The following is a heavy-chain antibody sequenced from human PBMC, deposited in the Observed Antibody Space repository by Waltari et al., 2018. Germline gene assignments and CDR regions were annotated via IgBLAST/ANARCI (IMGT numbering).Heavy chain of an antibody. D-gene: IGHD3-22*01. Sequence: QLELQESGPGLVKPSETLSLTCSVSGGSIRRSGSYWVGIRQPPGKGLEWIGSIYYSGTTYYNPSLNSRVTISVDTSKNQFSLKLTSVTAADTAMYFCARQSYYDESGHDWGQGTLVTVSS. CDR2: IYYSGTT. J-gene: IGHJ4*02. V-gene: IGHV4-39*01. CDR1: GGSIRRSGSY. CDR3: ARQSYYDESGHD.